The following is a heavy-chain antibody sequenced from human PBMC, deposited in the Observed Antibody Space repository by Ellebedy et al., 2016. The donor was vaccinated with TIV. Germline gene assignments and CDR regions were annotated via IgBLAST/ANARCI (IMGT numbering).Heavy chain of an antibody. V-gene: IGHV4-31*11. CDR3: ARESGRVVTYFDY. Sequence: SETLSLTCAVYGGSFSGYYWSWIRQHPGKGLEWIGYIYYSGSTYYNPSLKSRVTISVDTSKNQFSLKLSSVTAADTAVYYCARESGRVVTYFDYWGQGTLVTVSS. CDR1: GGSFSGYY. CDR2: IYYSGST. J-gene: IGHJ4*02. D-gene: IGHD3-22*01.